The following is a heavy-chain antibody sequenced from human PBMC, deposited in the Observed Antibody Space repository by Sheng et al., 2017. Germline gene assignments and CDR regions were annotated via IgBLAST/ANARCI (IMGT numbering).Heavy chain of an antibody. V-gene: IGHV4-59*02. D-gene: IGHD1-1*01. CDR3: AREVLERSFDY. Sequence: QVQLQESGPGLVKPSETLSLTCTVSGGSVSSHYWSWLRQTPGKGLEWIGVIFQDGRTDFNPSLKSRVAGSMDTSKNQFSLNLSSVTTADTAVYYCAREVLERSFDYWGQGILVTVSS. CDR1: GGSVSSHY. J-gene: IGHJ4*01. CDR2: IFQDGRT.